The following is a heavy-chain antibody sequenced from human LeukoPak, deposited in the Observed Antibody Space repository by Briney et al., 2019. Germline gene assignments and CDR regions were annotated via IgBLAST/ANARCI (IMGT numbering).Heavy chain of an antibody. D-gene: IGHD6-13*01. CDR1: GGSFSGYY. J-gene: IGHJ6*03. V-gene: IGHV4-34*01. CDR3: ARGIRRSSWYYYYYYMDV. CDR2: INHSGST. Sequence: SETLSLTCAVYGGSFSGYYWSWIRQPPGKGLEWIGEINHSGSTNYNPSLKSRVTMSVDTSKNQFSLKLSSVTAADTAVYYCARGIRRSSWYYYYYYMDVWGKGTTVTISS.